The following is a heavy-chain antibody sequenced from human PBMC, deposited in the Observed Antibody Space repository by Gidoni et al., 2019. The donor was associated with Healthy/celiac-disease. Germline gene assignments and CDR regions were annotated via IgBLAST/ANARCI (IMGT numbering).Heavy chain of an antibody. V-gene: IGHV3-15*07. Sequence: EVQLVESGGGLVKPGGSLSLSGEHSGFTFSNAWMNWVRQAPRKGLGWVGRIKSKTDGGTTDYAAPVKGRFTISRDDSKNTLYLQMNSLKTEDTAVYYCTTGIFGDGDYWGQGTLVTVSS. CDR3: TTGIFGDGDY. CDR1: GFTFSNAW. D-gene: IGHD3-10*01. J-gene: IGHJ4*02. CDR2: IKSKTDGGTT.